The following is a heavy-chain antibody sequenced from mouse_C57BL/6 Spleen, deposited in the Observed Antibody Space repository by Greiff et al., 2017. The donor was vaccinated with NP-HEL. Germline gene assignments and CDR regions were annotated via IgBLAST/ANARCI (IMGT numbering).Heavy chain of an antibody. V-gene: IGHV5-16*01. CDR1: GFTFSDYY. Sequence: EVQVVESEGGLVQPGSSMKLSCTASGFTFSDYYMAWVRQVPEKGLEWVANINYDGSSTYYLDSLKSRFIISRDNAKNILYLQMSSLKSEDTATYYCARDQTAQATGYFDYWGQGTTLTVSS. CDR3: ARDQTAQATGYFDY. D-gene: IGHD3-2*02. CDR2: INYDGSST. J-gene: IGHJ2*01.